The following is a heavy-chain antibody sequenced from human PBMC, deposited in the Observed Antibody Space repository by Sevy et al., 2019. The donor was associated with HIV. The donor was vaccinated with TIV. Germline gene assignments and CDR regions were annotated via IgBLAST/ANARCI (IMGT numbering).Heavy chain of an antibody. CDR2: ISTLNT. CDR1: GYSFTNYG. D-gene: IGHD1-26*01. CDR3: ARAPSGSQGPGQYFQH. J-gene: IGHJ1*01. V-gene: IGHV1-18*01. Sequence: ASVKVSCKGSGYSFTNYGITWVRQAPGQGLEWMGWISTLNTNYAQKLQGRVTLTTVTSTSTVYMELRSLRSDDTAVYYCARAPSGSQGPGQYFQHWGQGTLVTVSS.